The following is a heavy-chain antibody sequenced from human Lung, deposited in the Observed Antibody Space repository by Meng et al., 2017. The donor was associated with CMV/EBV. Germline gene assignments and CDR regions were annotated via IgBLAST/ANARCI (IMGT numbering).Heavy chain of an antibody. CDR2: IWYDGGNK. CDR1: GFTLVRYH. CDR3: ARPRYDTSHYPVYYYYCMDF. V-gene: IGHV3-33*01. J-gene: IGHJ6*02. Sequence: SCVSSGFTLVRYHMHGVRQAPGKGLEWVAFIWYDGGNKFYADSVKGRFTISRDNSKNTLYLQMNNVGADDAAIYFCARPRYDTSHYPVYYYYCMDFWXLGTTVTVSS. D-gene: IGHD3-22*01.